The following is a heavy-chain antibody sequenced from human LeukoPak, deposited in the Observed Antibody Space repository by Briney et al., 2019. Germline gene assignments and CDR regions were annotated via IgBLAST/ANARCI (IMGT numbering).Heavy chain of an antibody. J-gene: IGHJ4*02. V-gene: IGHV1-69*05. CDR3: ARGYSGNFFGFDL. Sequence: ASVKVSCKPSGGTFNYAISWVRQAPGQGPEWMGGILPVLGTPHYAQKFQGRLTVTTDEVAATAYMELSSLRSEDTAEYYCARGYSGNFFGFDLWGQGTLVTVSS. D-gene: IGHD1-26*01. CDR2: ILPVLGTP. CDR1: GGTFNYA.